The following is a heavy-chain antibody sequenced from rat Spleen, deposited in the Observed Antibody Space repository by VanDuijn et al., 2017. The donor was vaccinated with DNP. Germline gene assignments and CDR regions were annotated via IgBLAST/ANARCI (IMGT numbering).Heavy chain of an antibody. CDR1: GYSITSDYR. J-gene: IGHJ2*01. Sequence: EVQLQESGPGLVKPSQSLSLTCSVTGYSITSDYRWNWIRKFPGNKLEWMGYINSAGRINYNPSLRSRISISRDTSKNQFFLHLNSVTTADTATYYCARQPSGMDYWGQGVMVIVSS. D-gene: IGHD1-4*01. CDR2: INSAGRI. CDR3: ARQPSGMDY. V-gene: IGHV3-3*01.